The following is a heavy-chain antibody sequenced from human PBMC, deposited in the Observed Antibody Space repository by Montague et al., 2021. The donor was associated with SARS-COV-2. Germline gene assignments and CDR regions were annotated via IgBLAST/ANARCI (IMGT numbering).Heavy chain of an antibody. D-gene: IGHD3-3*01. CDR2: VSNTGST. V-gene: IGHV4-59*03. CDR3: AGIERGFWRDLVVFDV. CDR1: GVSITNYY. Sequence: SETLSLTCSVSGVSITNYYWSWIRQFPGKELEWIGTVSNTGSTNKNPSLMRRVTISRDTSSGQVSMRLRSVTAADTAFYFCAGIERGFWRDLVVFDVWGPGTLVTISS. J-gene: IGHJ3*01.